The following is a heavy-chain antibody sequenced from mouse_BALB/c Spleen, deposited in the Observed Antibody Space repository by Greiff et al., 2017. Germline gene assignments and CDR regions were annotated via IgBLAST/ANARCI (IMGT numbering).Heavy chain of an antibody. CDR1: GYTFTSYW. Sequence: DLVKPGASVKLSCKASGYTFTSYWINWLKQRPGQGLEWIGRIAPGSGSTYYNEMFKGKATLTVDTSSSTAYIQLSSLSSEDSAVYFCARRAFISGDYAMDYWGQGTSVTVSS. CDR3: ARRAFISGDYAMDY. D-gene: IGHD3-2*02. V-gene: IGHV1S41*01. J-gene: IGHJ4*01. CDR2: IAPGSGST.